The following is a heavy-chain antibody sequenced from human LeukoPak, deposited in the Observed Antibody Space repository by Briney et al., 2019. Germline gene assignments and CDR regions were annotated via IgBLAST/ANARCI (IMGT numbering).Heavy chain of an antibody. J-gene: IGHJ3*02. D-gene: IGHD1-26*01. V-gene: IGHV3-48*01. CDR3: AREVGTPQAFDI. Sequence: GGSLRLSRAVSGFRFRSDNMNWVRKAPGKGREWVSYISSRSSTIYYADSVKGRFTISRDNAKNSLYLQMNSLKAEDTAIYYCAREVGTPQAFDIWGQGTMVTVSS. CDR2: ISSRSSTI. CDR1: GFRFRSDN.